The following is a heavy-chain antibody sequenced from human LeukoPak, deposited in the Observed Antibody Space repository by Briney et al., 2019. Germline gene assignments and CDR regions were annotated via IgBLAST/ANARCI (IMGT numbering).Heavy chain of an antibody. CDR1: GYTFTGYY. J-gene: IGHJ4*02. V-gene: IGHV1-2*02. Sequence: ASVKVSCKASGYTFTGYYMHWVRQAPGQGLEWMGWINPNSGGTNYAQKFQGRVTMTRDTSISTAYMELSSLRPEDTAVYYCARGADTAPPDYWGQGTLVTVSS. D-gene: IGHD5-18*01. CDR2: INPNSGGT. CDR3: ARGADTAPPDY.